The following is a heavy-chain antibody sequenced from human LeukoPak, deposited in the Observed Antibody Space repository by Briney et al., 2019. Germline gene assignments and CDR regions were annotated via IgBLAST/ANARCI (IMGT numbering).Heavy chain of an antibody. CDR1: GGSISSGSYY. CDR3: ARIRDSGSYDAFDI. J-gene: IGHJ3*02. V-gene: IGHV4-61*02. CDR2: IYTSGST. Sequence: SETLSLTCTVSGGSISSGSYYWSWIRQPAGKGLEWIGRIYTSGSTNYNPSLKSRVTISVDTSKNQFSLKLSSVTAADTAVYYCARIRDSGSYDAFDIWGQGTMVTVSS. D-gene: IGHD1-26*01.